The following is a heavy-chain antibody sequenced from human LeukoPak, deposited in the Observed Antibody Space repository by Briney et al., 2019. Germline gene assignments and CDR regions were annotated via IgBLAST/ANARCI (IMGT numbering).Heavy chain of an antibody. CDR3: ARGLYYYDSSGYYHGAFDI. CDR2: IIPILGIA. CDR1: GGTFSSYA. J-gene: IGHJ3*02. Sequence: SVKVSCKASGGTFSSYAISWVRQAPGQGLEWMGRIIPILGIANYAQKSQGRVTITADKSTSTAYMELSSLRSEDTAVYYCARGLYYYDSSGYYHGAFDIWGQGTMVTVSS. V-gene: IGHV1-69*04. D-gene: IGHD3-22*01.